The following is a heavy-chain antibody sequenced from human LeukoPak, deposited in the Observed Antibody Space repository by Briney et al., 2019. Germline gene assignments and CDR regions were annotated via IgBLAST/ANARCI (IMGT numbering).Heavy chain of an antibody. CDR2: INPNSGGT. CDR1: GYAFSGYY. D-gene: IGHD2-8*01. CDR3: ARVGCTNGVCYNDYYYYALDV. Sequence: GASVKVSCKASGYAFSGYYIHWVRQAPGQGLEWMGWINPNSGGTNYAQKFQGRVTLTRDTSISTAHMELSRLRSDGTAVYYCARVGCTNGVCYNDYYYYALDVWGQGTTVTVSS. J-gene: IGHJ6*02. V-gene: IGHV1-2*02.